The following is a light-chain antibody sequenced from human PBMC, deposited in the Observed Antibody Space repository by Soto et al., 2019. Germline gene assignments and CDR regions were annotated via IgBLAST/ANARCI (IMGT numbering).Light chain of an antibody. CDR3: QQFNV. V-gene: IGKV1-13*02. CDR2: DAS. J-gene: IGKJ4*01. CDR1: QGIGSA. Sequence: IQMTDSPSSLSASVAERVTIPCRASQGIGSALAWYQQKPGKAPKLLIYDASRLESGVPSRFSGSGSGTDFTLTISSLQPEDFATYYCQQFNVFGGGTKVDI.